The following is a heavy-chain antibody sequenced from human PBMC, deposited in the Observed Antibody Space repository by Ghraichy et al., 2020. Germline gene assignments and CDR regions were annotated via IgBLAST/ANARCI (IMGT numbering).Heavy chain of an antibody. J-gene: IGHJ3*02. CDR3: ARVGFPAFDI. Sequence: GGSLRLSCAASGFTFSNYDMSWVRQAPGKGLEWVSYISSSSSSTYYADSVKGRFTISRDNAKNTLYLQMNSLRDEDTAVYYCARVGFPAFDIWGQGTMVTVSS. CDR2: ISSSSSST. V-gene: IGHV3-48*02. CDR1: GFTFSNYD. D-gene: IGHD3-10*01.